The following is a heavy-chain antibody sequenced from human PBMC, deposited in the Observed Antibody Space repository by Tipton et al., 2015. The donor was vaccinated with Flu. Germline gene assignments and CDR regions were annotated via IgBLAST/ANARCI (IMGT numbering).Heavy chain of an antibody. J-gene: IGHJ6*02. CDR1: GGSVSSGSYY. CDR3: ARDQAHHYYYGMDV. V-gene: IGHV4-61*01. Sequence: TLSLTCTVSGGSVSSGSYYWTWIRQPPGKALEWIGYIYYSGSTKYNPSLKSRVTISVDTSKNQFSLKLRSVTAADTALYYCARDQAHHYYYGMDVWGRGTTVTVSS. CDR2: IYYSGST.